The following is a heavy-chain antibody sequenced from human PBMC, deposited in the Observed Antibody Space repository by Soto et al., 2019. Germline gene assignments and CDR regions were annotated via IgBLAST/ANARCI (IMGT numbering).Heavy chain of an antibody. J-gene: IGHJ4*02. Sequence: QVQLVQSGAEVKKPGASVKVSCKTSGYTFISHGISWLRQAPGQGLEWMGWISAYSGHKKYAQKVQDRATMTADTSTSTACMELRSLRSDDTAVYYCARECYSGSAQLDYWGQGTLVTVSS. D-gene: IGHD1-26*01. CDR1: GYTFISHG. CDR2: ISAYSGHK. CDR3: ARECYSGSAQLDY. V-gene: IGHV1-18*01.